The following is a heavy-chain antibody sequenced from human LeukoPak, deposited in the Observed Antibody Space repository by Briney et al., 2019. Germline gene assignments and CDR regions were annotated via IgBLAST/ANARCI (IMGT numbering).Heavy chain of an antibody. D-gene: IGHD5-12*01. CDR3: AKDEGDSGYSGYDSRPSFDY. Sequence: GGSVRLSCAASGFTFSSYAMSWVRQAPGKGREWVSAIRGSDGSTYDAESVKGRSTISTDNSKNTLYLQMNSLRAEDTAVYYCAKDEGDSGYSGYDSRPSFDYWGHGNLVTVSS. J-gene: IGHJ4*01. CDR1: GFTFSSYA. V-gene: IGHV3-23*01. CDR2: IRGSDGST.